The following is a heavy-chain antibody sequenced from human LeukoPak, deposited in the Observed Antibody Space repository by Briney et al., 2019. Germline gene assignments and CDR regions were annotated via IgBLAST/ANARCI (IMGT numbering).Heavy chain of an antibody. D-gene: IGHD1-26*01. CDR2: INWNGDGT. V-gene: IGHV3-20*04. Sequence: GGSLRLSCAASGFTLDDHGMSWVRQAPGKGLEWVSGINWNGDGTGYADSVKGRFTISRDNAKNSLYLQMNSLRAEDTAFYCARLGGPDYYFYYYMDVRGKGTTVTVSS. CDR1: GFTLDDHG. CDR3: ARLGGPDYYFYYYMDV. J-gene: IGHJ6*03.